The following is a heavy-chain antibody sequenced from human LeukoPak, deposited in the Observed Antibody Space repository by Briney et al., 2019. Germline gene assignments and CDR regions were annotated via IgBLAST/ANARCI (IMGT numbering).Heavy chain of an antibody. CDR1: GFTFSNYW. CDR2: ISGSGGST. CDR3: ARGRRDDYNLFDY. V-gene: IGHV3-23*01. Sequence: GGSLRLSCAASGFTFSNYWMSWVRQAPGKGLEWVSSISGSGGSTHYADSVKGRFTISRDNSKNTLYLQMNSLRAEDTAVYYCARGRRDDYNLFDYWGQGTLVTVSS. J-gene: IGHJ4*02. D-gene: IGHD5-24*01.